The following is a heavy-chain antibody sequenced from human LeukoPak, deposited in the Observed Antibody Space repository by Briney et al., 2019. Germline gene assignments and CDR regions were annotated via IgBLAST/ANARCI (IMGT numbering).Heavy chain of an antibody. CDR2: ISAYNGNT. CDR3: AREGIPHSGSRGADH. V-gene: IGHV1-18*01. D-gene: IGHD1-26*01. Sequence: ASVKVSCKASGYTFVSYGISWVRQAPGQGLEWMGWISAYNGNTIYAQRLQGRVTMTTDTSTSTAYMELRSLRSDDTAVYYCAREGIPHSGSRGADHWGQGTLVTVSS. CDR1: GYTFVSYG. J-gene: IGHJ4*02.